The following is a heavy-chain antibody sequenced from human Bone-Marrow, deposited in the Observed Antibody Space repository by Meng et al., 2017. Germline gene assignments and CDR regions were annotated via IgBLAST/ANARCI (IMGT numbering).Heavy chain of an antibody. Sequence: GESLKISCAASGFTFDDYGMSWVRQAPGKGLEWVSGINWNGGSTSYADSVKGRFTISRDNAKNSVDLQMNSLRAEEKALYYCARDTPLIYYYSSCYYDYWGQGTLVTGSS. CDR3: ARDTPLIYYYSSCYYDY. J-gene: IGHJ4*02. CDR2: INWNGGST. CDR1: GFTFDDYG. D-gene: IGHD3-22*01. V-gene: IGHV3-20*04.